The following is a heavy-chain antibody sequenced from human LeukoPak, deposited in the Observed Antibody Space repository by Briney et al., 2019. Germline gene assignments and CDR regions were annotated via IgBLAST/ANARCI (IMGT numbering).Heavy chain of an antibody. Sequence: GGSLRLSCAASGFTFSSYAMSWVRLAPGKGLEWVSAISGSGGSTYYADSVKGRFTISRDNSKNTLYLQMNSLRAEDTAVYYCAKEHYDYVWGSYRFGSFDYWGQGTLVTVSS. V-gene: IGHV3-23*01. CDR3: AKEHYDYVWGSYRFGSFDY. J-gene: IGHJ4*02. CDR2: ISGSGGST. CDR1: GFTFSSYA. D-gene: IGHD3-16*02.